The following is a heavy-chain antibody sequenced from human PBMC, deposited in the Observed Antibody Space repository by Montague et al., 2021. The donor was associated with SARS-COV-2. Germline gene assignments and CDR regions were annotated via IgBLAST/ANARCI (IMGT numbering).Heavy chain of an antibody. V-gene: IGHV4-39*03. CDR1: GGSISSSSYY. D-gene: IGHD2/OR15-2a*01. CDR3: TSGGSKFGSEFDY. Sequence: SETLSLTCTVSGGSISSSSYYWGWIRQPPGKGLEWIGSIYYSGSTYYNPFLKSRVTISVDTSKNQFSLKLDSMTAADTALYYCTSGGSKFGSEFDYWGQGTLVTVSS. CDR2: IYYSGST. J-gene: IGHJ4*02.